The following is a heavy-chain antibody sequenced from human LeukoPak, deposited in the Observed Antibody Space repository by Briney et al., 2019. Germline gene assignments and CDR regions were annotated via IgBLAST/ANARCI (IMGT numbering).Heavy chain of an antibody. CDR3: ARDLGRNYYYDMDV. J-gene: IGHJ6*02. V-gene: IGHV1-2*02. Sequence: ASVRVSCTTSGYTFTDYFVHWVRQAPGQGLEWMGWINPNSGGTEYAQKFLGRVTMTRDTSISTAYMELSRLRSDDTAVYYCARDLGRNYYYDMDVWGQGTTVTVSS. CDR2: INPNSGGT. CDR1: GYTFTDYF.